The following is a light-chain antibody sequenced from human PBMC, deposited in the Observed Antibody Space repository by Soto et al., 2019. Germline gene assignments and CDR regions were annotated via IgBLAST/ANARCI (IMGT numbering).Light chain of an antibody. Sequence: QSALTQPASVSGSPGQSITISCTGTSSDVGTYNLVSWYQQHPGKAPKLMIYEDTKRPSGDSNRFSGSKSGNTASLTISGLQAEDEAHYYCCSYAGSSTWVFGGGTQLTVL. V-gene: IGLV2-23*01. CDR3: CSYAGSSTWV. CDR2: EDT. J-gene: IGLJ3*02. CDR1: SSDVGTYNL.